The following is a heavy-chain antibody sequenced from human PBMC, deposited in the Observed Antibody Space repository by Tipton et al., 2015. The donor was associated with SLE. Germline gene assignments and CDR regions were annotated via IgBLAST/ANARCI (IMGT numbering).Heavy chain of an antibody. Sequence: TLSLTCTVSGGSISSSSYYWGWIRQPPGKGLAWIGLIYYCGSTYYNPSLKSRFTISVDTSKNQFSLKLSSVTAADTAVYYCARVSDCYYMDVWGKGTTGTFSS. CDR3: ARVSDCYYMDV. CDR2: IYYCGST. CDR1: GGSISSSSYY. J-gene: IGHJ6*03. V-gene: IGHV4-39*07.